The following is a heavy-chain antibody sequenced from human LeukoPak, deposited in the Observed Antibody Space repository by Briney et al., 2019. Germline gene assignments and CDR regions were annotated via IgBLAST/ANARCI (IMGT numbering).Heavy chain of an antibody. CDR3: ARGAGAAGGRDYYSDY. CDR1: GFTFSSYA. V-gene: IGHV3-30*04. CDR2: ISEDANAK. Sequence: PGRSLRLSCAGSGFTFSSYAFHWVRQAPGKGLEWVAVISEDANAKHYTDSVKGRFTISRDNSRNTLYLQMNSLRPEDTAVYYCARGAGAAGGRDYYSDYWGQGMLVTVSS. D-gene: IGHD6-13*01. J-gene: IGHJ4*02.